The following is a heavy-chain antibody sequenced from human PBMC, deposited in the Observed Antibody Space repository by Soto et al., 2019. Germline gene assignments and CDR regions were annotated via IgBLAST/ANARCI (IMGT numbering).Heavy chain of an antibody. CDR3: ARARTPALNNWFDP. Sequence: GGSLRLSCAASGFTFSSYSMNWVRQAPGKGLEWVSAINSSSSYIYYADSVKGRFTISRDNAKNSLYLQMNSLIAEDTAVYYCARARTPALNNWFDPWGQGTLVTVSS. D-gene: IGHD1-1*01. CDR2: INSSSSYI. V-gene: IGHV3-21*01. CDR1: GFTFSSYS. J-gene: IGHJ5*02.